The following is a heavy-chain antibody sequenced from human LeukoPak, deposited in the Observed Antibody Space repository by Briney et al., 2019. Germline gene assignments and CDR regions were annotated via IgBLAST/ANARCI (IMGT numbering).Heavy chain of an antibody. CDR3: ARERQNKDFWSGGDY. D-gene: IGHD3-3*01. J-gene: IGHJ4*02. Sequence: GGSLRLSCAASGFTFSSYGMHWVRQAPGKGLEWVAFIRYDGSNKYYADSVKGRFTISRDNPKNSLYLQMNTLRPEDTAVYYCARERQNKDFWSGGDYWGQGTLVTVSS. CDR2: IRYDGSNK. CDR1: GFTFSSYG. V-gene: IGHV3-30*02.